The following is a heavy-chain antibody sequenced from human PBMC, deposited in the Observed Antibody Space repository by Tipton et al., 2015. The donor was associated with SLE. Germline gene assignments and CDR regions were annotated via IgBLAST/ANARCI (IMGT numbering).Heavy chain of an antibody. CDR3: ARIAGELRSDF. CDR2: ISSSGNFI. V-gene: IGHV3-21*01. CDR1: GFLFRTFP. Sequence: GSLRLSCGASGFLFRTFPMTWVRQAPGKGLEWVASISSSGNFIYYSDSLEGRFTISRDNAKSSLYLHMNSLRAEDTAVYYCARIAGELRSDFWGQGTLVSVSS. D-gene: IGHD1-7*01. J-gene: IGHJ4*02.